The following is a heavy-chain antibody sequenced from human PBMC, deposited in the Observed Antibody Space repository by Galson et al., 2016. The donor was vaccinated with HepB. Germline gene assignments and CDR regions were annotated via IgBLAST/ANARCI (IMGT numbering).Heavy chain of an antibody. CDR3: ERSLTVAYDFWWAIYNYSAMDV. V-gene: IGHV5-51*01. J-gene: IGHJ6*03. CDR1: GYTFDTYW. CDR2: VYPGDFDI. D-gene: IGHD3-3*01. Sequence: QSGAEVKKPGESLKISCRGSGYTFDTYWIGWVRQMPGKGLEWMGIVYPGDFDIRYSPSFQGQVTISVDKSISTAYLQWSSLTASDTAMYYCERSLTVAYDFWWAIYNYSAMDVWGKGTTVIVS.